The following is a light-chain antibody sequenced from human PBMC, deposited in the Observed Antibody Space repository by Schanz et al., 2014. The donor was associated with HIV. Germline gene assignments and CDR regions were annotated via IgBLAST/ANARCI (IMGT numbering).Light chain of an antibody. J-gene: IGLJ3*02. CDR3: ASWNVSLNGRV. CDR1: SSNIGNNG. Sequence: QSVLIQPPSASATPGQTVTISCSGSSSNIGNNGVNWYQQFPGTAPKLLIYSGNQRPSGVPDRFSGSKSGTSASLVISGLQSEDEADYYCASWNVSLNGRVFGGGTKLTVL. V-gene: IGLV1-44*01. CDR2: SGN.